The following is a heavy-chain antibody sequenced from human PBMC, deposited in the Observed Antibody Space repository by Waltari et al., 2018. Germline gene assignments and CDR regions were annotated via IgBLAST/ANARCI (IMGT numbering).Heavy chain of an antibody. J-gene: IGHJ4*02. CDR1: GGSISSSSYY. D-gene: IGHD2-8*02. CDR3: ARGSLVILPGFDY. Sequence: QLPLQESGPGLVKPSETLSLTCTVSGGSISSSSYYWGWIRQPPGKGLEWIGSIYYSGSTYYNPSLKSRVTISVDTSKNQCSLKLSSVTAADTAVYYCARGSLVILPGFDYWGQGTLVTVSS. V-gene: IGHV4-39*07. CDR2: IYYSGST.